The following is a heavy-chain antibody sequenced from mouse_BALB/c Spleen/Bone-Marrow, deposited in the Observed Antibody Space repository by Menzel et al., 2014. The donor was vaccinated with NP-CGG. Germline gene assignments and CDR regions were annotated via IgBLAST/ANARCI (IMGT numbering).Heavy chain of an antibody. CDR1: GDSITSGY. J-gene: IGHJ4*01. Sequence: DVQLQESGPSLVKPSQTLSLPCSVTGDSITSGYWNWIRKFPANKLEYMGYINFSGSTYYNPSLKSRISITRDTSKNQYYLQLNSVTTEDTATYYCASGGPTMITYYAMDYWGQGTSVTVSS. V-gene: IGHV3-8*02. D-gene: IGHD2-4*01. CDR3: ASGGPTMITYYAMDY. CDR2: INFSGST.